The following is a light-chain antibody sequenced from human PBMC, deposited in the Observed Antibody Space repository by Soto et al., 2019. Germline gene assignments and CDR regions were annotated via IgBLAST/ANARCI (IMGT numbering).Light chain of an antibody. CDR3: CSYVSGSTTFV. Sequence: QSVLTQPASVSGSPGQSITISCTGTSRDVGSYSLVSWYQQYPGKAPKVMIFEVTKRPSGVSNRFSGSKSGNTASLTISGLQAEDEADYYCCSYVSGSTTFVFGPGTKVTVL. V-gene: IGLV2-23*02. J-gene: IGLJ1*01. CDR2: EVT. CDR1: SRDVGSYSL.